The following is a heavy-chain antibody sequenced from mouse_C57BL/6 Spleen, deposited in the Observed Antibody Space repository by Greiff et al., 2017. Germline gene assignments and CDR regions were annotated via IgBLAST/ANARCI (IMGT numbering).Heavy chain of an antibody. V-gene: IGHV3-6*01. CDR3: AREGTTVVARRYFDV. CDR1: GYSITSGYY. J-gene: IGHJ1*03. D-gene: IGHD1-1*01. Sequence: EVHLVESGPGLVKPSQSLSLTCSVTGYSITSGYYWNWIRQFPGNKLEWMGYISYDGSNNYNPSLKNRISITRDTSKNQFFLKLNSVTTEDTATYYCAREGTTVVARRYFDVWGTGTTVTVSS. CDR2: ISYDGSN.